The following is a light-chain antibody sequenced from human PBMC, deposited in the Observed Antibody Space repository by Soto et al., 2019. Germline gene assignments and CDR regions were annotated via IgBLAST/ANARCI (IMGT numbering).Light chain of an antibody. CDR1: QSVSSY. CDR3: QQRSNWPQWT. Sequence: EIVLTQSPATLSLSPGDRATLSCRASQSVSSYLAWYQQKPGQAPRLLIYDASNRATGIPARFSGSGSGTDSTLTIISLEPEDFAFYYCQQRSNWPQWTFGQGTKVEIK. J-gene: IGKJ1*01. CDR2: DAS. V-gene: IGKV3-11*01.